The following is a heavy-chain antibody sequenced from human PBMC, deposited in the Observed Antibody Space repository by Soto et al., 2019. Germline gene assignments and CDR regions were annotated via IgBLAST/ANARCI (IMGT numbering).Heavy chain of an antibody. CDR1: GFSFGDSW. CDR2: INPDGSVK. CDR3: EKQSRDPTGDY. Sequence: PRGSLRLSCAVSGFSFGDSWISWIRQPPGKGLEWVAHINPDGSVKYYVDSVEGRFTISRDNARNSLYLQMRSLRADDAAVYYCEKQSRDPTGDYWCRGALVTVSS. D-gene: IGHD3-10*01. V-gene: IGHV3-7*03. J-gene: IGHJ4*02.